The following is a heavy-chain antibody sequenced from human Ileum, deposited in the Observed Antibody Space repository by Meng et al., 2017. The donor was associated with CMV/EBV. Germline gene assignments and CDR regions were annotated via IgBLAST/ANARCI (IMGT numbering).Heavy chain of an antibody. Sequence: ASSKVSCRASGYTFINHDINWVRQAAGQGLEWMGWMNSNSGNTGYAQKFQGRVTLTRNTSITTAYMELSSLRSEDTAVYYCARGYYYYDSRADIWGQGTMVTVSS. CDR1: GYTFINHD. V-gene: IGHV1-8*01. CDR3: ARGYYYYDSRADI. D-gene: IGHD3-22*01. CDR2: MNSNSGNT. J-gene: IGHJ3*02.